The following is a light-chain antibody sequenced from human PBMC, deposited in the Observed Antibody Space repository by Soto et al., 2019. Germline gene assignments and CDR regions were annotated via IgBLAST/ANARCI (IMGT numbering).Light chain of an antibody. CDR2: KAS. Sequence: DIQMTQSPASLSASVGDRVTITCRASQGISNYLAWYQQKPGKAPKLLIYKASTLKSGVPSRFSGSGSGTEFTLTISSLQPDDFATYYCQHYNSYSEAFGQGTKVDIK. CDR3: QHYNSYSEA. CDR1: QGISNY. V-gene: IGKV1-5*03. J-gene: IGKJ1*01.